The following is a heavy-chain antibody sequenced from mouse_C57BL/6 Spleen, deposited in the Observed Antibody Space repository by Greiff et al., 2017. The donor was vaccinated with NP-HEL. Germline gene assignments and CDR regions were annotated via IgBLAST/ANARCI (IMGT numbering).Heavy chain of an antibody. Sequence: QVQLQQSGAELARPGASVKLSCKASGYTFTSYGISWVKQVTGQGLEWIGKIYPRGGSTYYIEKFKGRATLTADKSSSTAYMELRSLTSEDSAVYFCARIYDYDGSFDYWGQGTTLTVSS. J-gene: IGHJ2*01. D-gene: IGHD2-4*01. V-gene: IGHV1-81*01. CDR1: GYTFTSYG. CDR2: IYPRGGST. CDR3: ARIYDYDGSFDY.